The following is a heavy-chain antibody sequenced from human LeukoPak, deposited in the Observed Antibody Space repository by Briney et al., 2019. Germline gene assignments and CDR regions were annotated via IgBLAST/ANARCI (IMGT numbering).Heavy chain of an antibody. D-gene: IGHD2-2*01. Sequence: SETLSLTCTVSGGYISSYYWSWIRQPPGKGLEWIGYIFNSGSNNYNPSLKSRVTISVDTSKNQFSLKLSSVTAADTAVYFCALGDCSSTSCYVFDYWGQGTLVTVSS. CDR2: IFNSGSN. J-gene: IGHJ4*02. CDR1: GGYISSYY. CDR3: ALGDCSSTSCYVFDY. V-gene: IGHV4-59*01.